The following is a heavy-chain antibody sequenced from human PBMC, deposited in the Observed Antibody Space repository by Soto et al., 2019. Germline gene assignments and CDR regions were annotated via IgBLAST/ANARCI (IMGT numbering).Heavy chain of an antibody. Sequence: GGSLRLSCAVSGFTFSSYGINWVRQAPGRGLEWISYISRNGDTTYYAEAVKGRFNISRDNAKNSLHLQMNSLRAEDTAVYYCARGMGPRSPVPHWFDPWGQGTLVTVSS. CDR2: ISRNGDTT. D-gene: IGHD2-8*01. CDR3: ARGMGPRSPVPHWFDP. V-gene: IGHV3-48*03. J-gene: IGHJ5*02. CDR1: GFTFSSYG.